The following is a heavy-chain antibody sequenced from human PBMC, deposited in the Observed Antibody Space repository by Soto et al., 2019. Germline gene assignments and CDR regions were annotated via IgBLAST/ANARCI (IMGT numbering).Heavy chain of an antibody. D-gene: IGHD3-10*01. Sequence: EVQLVQSGAEVKKPGESLRISCKGSGYSFTSYWISWVRQMPGKGLEWMGRIDPSDSYTNYSPSFQGHVTISADKSISTAYLQWSSLKASDTAMYYCARGLSPIPPITMVRGAHDPFDYWGQGTLVTVSS. J-gene: IGHJ4*02. CDR1: GYSFTSYW. V-gene: IGHV5-10-1*03. CDR3: ARGLSPIPPITMVRGAHDPFDY. CDR2: IDPSDSYT.